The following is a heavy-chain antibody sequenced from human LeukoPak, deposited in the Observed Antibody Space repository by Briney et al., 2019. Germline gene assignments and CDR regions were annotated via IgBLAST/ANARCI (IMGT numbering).Heavy chain of an antibody. J-gene: IGHJ4*02. V-gene: IGHV1-2*04. CDR2: INPNSGGT. Sequence: GASVKVSCKASGYTFTGYYMHWVRQAPGQGLEWMGWINPNSGGTNYAQKFQGWVTMTRDTSISTAYMELSRLRSDDTAVYYCARVRGYDYVWGSYRSKGYFDYWGQGTLVTVSS. D-gene: IGHD3-16*02. CDR3: ARVRGYDYVWGSYRSKGYFDY. CDR1: GYTFTGYY.